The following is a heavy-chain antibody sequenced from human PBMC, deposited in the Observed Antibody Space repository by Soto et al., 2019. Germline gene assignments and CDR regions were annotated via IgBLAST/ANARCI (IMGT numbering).Heavy chain of an antibody. J-gene: IGHJ4*02. Sequence: SETLSLTCTVSGGSISSGDYYWSWIRQPPGKGLEWIGYIYYSGSTYYNPFLKSRVTISVDTSKNQFSLKLSSVTAADTAVYYCARAQGSGFLVSWGQGTLVTVSS. CDR2: IYYSGST. V-gene: IGHV4-30-4*01. D-gene: IGHD3-10*01. CDR3: ARAQGSGFLVS. CDR1: GGSISSGDYY.